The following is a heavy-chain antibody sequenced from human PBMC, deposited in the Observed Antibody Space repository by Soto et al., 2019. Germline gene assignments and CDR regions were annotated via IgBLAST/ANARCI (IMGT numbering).Heavy chain of an antibody. CDR2: IKSKTDGWTT. D-gene: IGHD3-22*01. J-gene: IGHJ6*02. Sequence: GGSLRLSCAASGFTFSNAWMSWVRQAPGKGLEWVGRIKSKTDGWTTDYAAPVKGRFTISRDDSKNTLYLQMNSLKTEDTAVYYCTTGYYMIDSYYYYGMDVWGQGTTVTVSS. V-gene: IGHV3-15*01. CDR1: GFTFSNAW. CDR3: TTGYYMIDSYYYYGMDV.